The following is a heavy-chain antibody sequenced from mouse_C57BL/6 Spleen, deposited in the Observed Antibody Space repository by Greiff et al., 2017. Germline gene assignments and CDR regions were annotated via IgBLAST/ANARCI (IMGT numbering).Heavy chain of an antibody. V-gene: IGHV1-69*01. D-gene: IGHD2-1*01. CDR3: ARWGDGNSY. CDR2: IDPSDSYT. J-gene: IGHJ3*01. Sequence: QVQLQQPGAELVMPGASVKLSCKASGYTFTSYWMHWVKQRPGQGLEWIGEIDPSDSYTNYNQKFKDKSTLTVDKSSSTAYMQLSSLTSEDSAVYYCARWGDGNSYWGQGTLVTVSA. CDR1: GYTFTSYW.